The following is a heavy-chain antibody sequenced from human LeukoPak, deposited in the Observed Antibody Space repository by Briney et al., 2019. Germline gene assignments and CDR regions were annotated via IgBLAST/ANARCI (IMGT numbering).Heavy chain of an antibody. Sequence: ASVKVSCKASGYTFTSYGISWVRQAPGQGLEWMGWISAYNGNTNYAQKLQGRVTMTTDTSTSTAYMELRSLRSDDTAVYYCARDLWGGYYGSGSYVDYWGQGTLVTVSS. CDR3: ARDLWGGYYGSGSYVDY. V-gene: IGHV1-18*01. CDR2: ISAYNGNT. D-gene: IGHD3-10*01. CDR1: GYTFTSYG. J-gene: IGHJ4*02.